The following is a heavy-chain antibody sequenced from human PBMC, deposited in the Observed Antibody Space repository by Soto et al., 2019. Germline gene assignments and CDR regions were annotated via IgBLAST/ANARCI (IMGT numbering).Heavy chain of an antibody. D-gene: IGHD3-10*01. CDR1: GFTFSSYS. CDR3: ARVGDDTDAFDI. CDR2: ISSSSSYI. J-gene: IGHJ3*02. V-gene: IGHV3-21*01. Sequence: GGSLRLSCAASGFTFSSYSMNWVRQAPGKGLEWVSSISSSSSYIYYADSVKGRFTISRDNAKNSLYLQMNSLRAEDTAVYYCARVGDDTDAFDIWGQGTMVTVS.